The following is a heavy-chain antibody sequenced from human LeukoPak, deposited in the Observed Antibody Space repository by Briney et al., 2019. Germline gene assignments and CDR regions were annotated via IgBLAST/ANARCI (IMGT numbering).Heavy chain of an antibody. J-gene: IGHJ5*02. D-gene: IGHD3-10*01. CDR1: GFTFSDYY. CDR3: ASPRDYYGSGSYSP. V-gene: IGHV3-11*04. Sequence: PGGSLRLSCAASGFTFSDYYMSWIRQAPGKGLEWVSYISSSGSTIYYAGSVKGRFTIPRDNAKNSLYLQMNSLRAEDTAVYYCASPRDYYGSGSYSPWGQGTLVTVSS. CDR2: ISSSGSTI.